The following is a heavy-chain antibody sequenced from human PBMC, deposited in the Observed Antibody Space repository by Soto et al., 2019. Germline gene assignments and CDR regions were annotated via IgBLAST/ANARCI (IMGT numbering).Heavy chain of an antibody. CDR3: AKDRSDYGDDVYYYFYGMDV. CDR1: GFTFSGYG. CDR2: VSYDGNRE. Sequence: XVSLRLSFVVSGFTFSGYGVHWVRQAPGKGLEWVAVVSYDGNREYYADSVKGRFTVSRDNSKNTLYLQMNSLRAEDTAVYYCAKDRSDYGDDVYYYFYGMDVWGQGTTVTVSS. D-gene: IGHD4-17*01. V-gene: IGHV3-30*18. J-gene: IGHJ6*02.